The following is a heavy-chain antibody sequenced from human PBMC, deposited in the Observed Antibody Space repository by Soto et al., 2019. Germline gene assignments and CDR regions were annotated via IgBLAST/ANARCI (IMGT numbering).Heavy chain of an antibody. CDR1: GGSISSSNYY. CDR3: ARQGYSFAHAFEY. Sequence: SETLSLTCTVSGGSISSSNYYWGWVRQPPGKGLEWIGSIYYSGTTYYNPSLKSRITISVDTSQNQFSLKLSSVTAADTAVYDCARQGYSFAHAFEYWGQGPLVTVS. J-gene: IGHJ4*02. V-gene: IGHV4-39*01. CDR2: IYYSGTT. D-gene: IGHD5-18*01.